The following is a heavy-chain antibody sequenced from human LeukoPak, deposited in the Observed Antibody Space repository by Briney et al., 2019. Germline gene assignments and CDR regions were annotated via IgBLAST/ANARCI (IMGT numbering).Heavy chain of an antibody. CDR2: ISGSGGST. D-gene: IGHD1-26*01. CDR1: GFTFSSYA. V-gene: IGHV3-23*01. J-gene: IGHJ3*02. CDR3: AKDPLPNDAFDI. Sequence: PGGSLRLPCAASGFTFSSYAMSWVRQAPGKGLEWVSAISGSGGSTYYADSVKGRFTISRDNSKNTLYLQMNSLRAEDTAVYYCAKDPLPNDAFDIWGQGTMVTVSS.